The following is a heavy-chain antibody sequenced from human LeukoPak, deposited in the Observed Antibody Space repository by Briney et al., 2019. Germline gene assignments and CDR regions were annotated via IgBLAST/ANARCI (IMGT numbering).Heavy chain of an antibody. D-gene: IGHD2-21*02. J-gene: IGHJ4*02. Sequence: QTGGSLRLSCIASGFTFSNYGMSWVRQAPGKGLEWVSAISGSGGSTYYADSVKGRFTISRDNSKNTLYLQMNSLRAEDTAVYYCAKDSTIVVVTAINDYWGQGTLVTVSS. CDR3: AKDSTIVVVTAINDY. CDR1: GFTFSNYG. V-gene: IGHV3-23*01. CDR2: ISGSGGST.